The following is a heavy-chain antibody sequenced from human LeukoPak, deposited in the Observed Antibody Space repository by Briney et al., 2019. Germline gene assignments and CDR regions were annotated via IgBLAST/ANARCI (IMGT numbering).Heavy chain of an antibody. D-gene: IGHD5-18*01. V-gene: IGHV4-39*01. J-gene: IGHJ3*02. Sequence: SETLSLTCTVSGGSIGSKNYYWGWIRQPPGKGLEWIGTIYYSGSTYYNPSLKSRVTISVDTPKNQFSLKLSSVTAADTAVYYCARHPRSGNTYGFNAFDIWGQGTVVTVSS. CDR3: ARHPRSGNTYGFNAFDI. CDR2: IYYSGST. CDR1: GGSIGSKNYY.